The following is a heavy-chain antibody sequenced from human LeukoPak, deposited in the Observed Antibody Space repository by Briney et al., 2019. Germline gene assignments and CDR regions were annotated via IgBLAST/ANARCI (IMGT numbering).Heavy chain of an antibody. D-gene: IGHD3-10*01. J-gene: IGHJ5*02. CDR2: IIPIFGTA. Sequence: SVKVSCKASGGTFSSYAISWVRQAPGQGLEWMGGIIPIFGTANYAQKFQGRVTITADESTSTAYMELSSLRSEDTAVYYCARGFYYGSRRYNWFDPWGQGTLVTVSS. V-gene: IGHV1-69*01. CDR3: ARGFYYGSRRYNWFDP. CDR1: GGTFSSYA.